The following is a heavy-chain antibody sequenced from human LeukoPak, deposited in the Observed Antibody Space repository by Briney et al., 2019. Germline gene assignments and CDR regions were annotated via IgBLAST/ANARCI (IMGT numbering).Heavy chain of an antibody. CDR3: ATSGGHYYYYYGMDV. V-gene: IGHV4-4*02. J-gene: IGHJ6*02. CDR1: GGSISSINW. CDR2: IYHSGST. Sequence: SETLSLTCAVSGGSISSINWWSWFRQPPGKGRGGIGEIYHSGSTNYNPSLKSRVTISVDKSKNQFSLKLSSVTAADTAVYYCATSGGHYYYYYGMDVWGQGTTVTVSS.